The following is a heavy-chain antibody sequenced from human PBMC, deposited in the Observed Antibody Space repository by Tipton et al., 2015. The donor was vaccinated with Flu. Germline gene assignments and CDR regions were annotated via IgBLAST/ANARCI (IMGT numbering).Heavy chain of an antibody. J-gene: IGHJ4*02. Sequence: TLSLTCTVSGGSIGSFYWNWIRQPPGKGLEWIGYIYNNAYTKYNPSLKSRVAISVDTSKKQFSLQLRSVTAADTAVYYCARDPSLGMPDYFDYWGQGTLVTASS. D-gene: IGHD2-2*01. V-gene: IGHV4-59*12. CDR3: ARDPSLGMPDYFDY. CDR1: GGSIGSFY. CDR2: IYNNAYT.